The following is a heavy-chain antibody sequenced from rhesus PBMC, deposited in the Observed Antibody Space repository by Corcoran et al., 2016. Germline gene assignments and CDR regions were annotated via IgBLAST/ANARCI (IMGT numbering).Heavy chain of an antibody. J-gene: IGHJ4*01. CDR3: ARFWAAGLFDY. D-gene: IGHD6-25*01. CDR1: GGSFSSYW. CDR2: INGNSGSN. V-gene: IGHV4-80*01. Sequence: QVQLQESGPGLVKPSETLSLTCAVSGGSFSSYWWSWIRQPPGKGREWIGEINGNSGSNNDNPSRQSRSTISKDASKNQFSLKLSSVTAADTAVYYCARFWAAGLFDYWGQGVLVTVSS.